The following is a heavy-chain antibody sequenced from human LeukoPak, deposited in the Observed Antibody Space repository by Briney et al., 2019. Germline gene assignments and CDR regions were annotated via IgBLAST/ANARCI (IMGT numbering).Heavy chain of an antibody. J-gene: IGHJ4*02. D-gene: IGHD6-19*01. CDR3: ARVRTGSGWSFDS. Sequence: GGSLRLSCAASGFTFSSYWMSWVRQAPGKGLEWVATIKQDGSEEYYMDSVKGRFIISRDNAKNSLYLQMNSLRAEDTALYYCARVRTGSGWSFDSWGQGTLVTVSS. CDR1: GFTFSSYW. V-gene: IGHV3-7*05. CDR2: IKQDGSEE.